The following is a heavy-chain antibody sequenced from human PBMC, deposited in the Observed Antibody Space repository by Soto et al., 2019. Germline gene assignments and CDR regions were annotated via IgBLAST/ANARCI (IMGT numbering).Heavy chain of an antibody. CDR2: INHSGST. V-gene: IGHV4-34*01. CDR3: GRGRGYYDSSGYRKPNWFDP. J-gene: IGHJ5*02. Sequence: SETLSLTCAVYGGSFSGYYWSWIRQPPGKGLEWIGEINHSGSTNYNPSLKSRVTISVDTSKNQFSLKLSSVTAADTAVYYCGRGRGYYDSSGYRKPNWFDPWGQGTLVTVSS. CDR1: GGSFSGYY. D-gene: IGHD3-22*01.